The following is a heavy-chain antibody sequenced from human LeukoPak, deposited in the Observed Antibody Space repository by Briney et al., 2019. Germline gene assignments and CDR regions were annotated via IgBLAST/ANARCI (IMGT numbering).Heavy chain of an antibody. CDR2: IYYSGST. J-gene: IGHJ5*02. V-gene: IGHV4-30-4*07. Sequence: SETLSLTCAVSGGSISSGGYSWSWIRQPPGKGLEWIGYIYYSGSTYYNPSLKSRVTISVDTSKNQFSLKLSSVTAADTAVYYCARGGGYYCSGGSCYRGYNWFDPWGQGTLVTVSS. CDR3: ARGGGYYCSGGSCYRGYNWFDP. D-gene: IGHD2-15*01. CDR1: GGSISSGGYS.